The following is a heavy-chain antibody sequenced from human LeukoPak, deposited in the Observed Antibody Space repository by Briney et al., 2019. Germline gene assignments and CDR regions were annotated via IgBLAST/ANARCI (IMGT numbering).Heavy chain of an antibody. V-gene: IGHV1-18*01. D-gene: IGHD3-22*01. CDR1: GYTFTSYG. CDR3: ARVSPSYYYDSSGYYLVDI. J-gene: IGHJ3*02. CDR2: ISAYNGNT. Sequence: ASVKVSCKASGYTFTSYGISWVRQAPGQGLEWMGWISAYNGNTNYAQKLQGRVTMTTDTSTSTAYMELRSLRSDDTAVYYCARVSPSYYYDSSGYYLVDIWGQGTMVTVSS.